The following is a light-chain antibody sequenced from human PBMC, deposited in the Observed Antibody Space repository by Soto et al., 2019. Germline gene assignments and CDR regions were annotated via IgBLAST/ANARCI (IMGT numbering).Light chain of an antibody. V-gene: IGKV3-11*01. J-gene: IGKJ5*01. CDR3: QQRSNWPIT. CDR2: DAS. Sequence: EIAFTQCPATLSLSPGERGTLSCRASQSVSRYSAWYQQKPGQAPRLLIYDASNRATGIPARFSGSGSGTDFTLTISSLEPEDFAVYYCQQRSNWPITFGQGTRLEIK. CDR1: QSVSRY.